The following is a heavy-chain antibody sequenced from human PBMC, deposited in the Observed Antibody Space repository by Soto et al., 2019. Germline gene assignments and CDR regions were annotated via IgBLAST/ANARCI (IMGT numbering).Heavy chain of an antibody. J-gene: IGHJ5*02. CDR2: ITPIFGTA. CDR3: ARTRPYMAARPLGWLDP. Sequence: GASVKVSCKASGGIFSNYAISWVRQAPGQGLEWMGGITPIFGTANYAQNFQGRVTITSDTSISTAYMELSSLRSDDTAVYYCARTRPYMAARPLGWLDPWGQGTMVTVSS. CDR1: GGIFSNYA. V-gene: IGHV1-69*05. D-gene: IGHD6-6*01.